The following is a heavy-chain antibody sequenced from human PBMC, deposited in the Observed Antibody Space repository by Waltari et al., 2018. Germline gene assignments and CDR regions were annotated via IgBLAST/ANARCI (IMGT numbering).Heavy chain of an antibody. Sequence: QLQLQESGPGLVKPSETLSLTCTVSGGSISSSSYYWGWIRQPPGKWLEWIGSIYYSVSTYHNPSLESRVSISVDTSKNQFALKLRSVTAADTAVYYCARVPDYGDYVGVGYWGQGTLVTVSS. CDR3: ARVPDYGDYVGVGY. CDR2: IYYSVST. J-gene: IGHJ4*02. D-gene: IGHD4-17*01. CDR1: GGSISSSSYY. V-gene: IGHV4-39*07.